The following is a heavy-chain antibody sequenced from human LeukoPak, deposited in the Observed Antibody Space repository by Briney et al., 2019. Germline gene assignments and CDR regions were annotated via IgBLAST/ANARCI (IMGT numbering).Heavy chain of an antibody. CDR2: IKPSGGTI. D-gene: IGHD6-13*01. J-gene: IGHJ4*02. V-gene: IGHV1-46*01. CDR1: GYTFTSYY. Sequence: ASVKDSCKASGYTFTSYYFHCVRQAPGQGLEWVGIIKPSGGTIRYAQNFEGRVTMTRDTSTSTVYMELSSLRSEDTAVYYCASRRAAAGGVGFDYWGQGTLVTVSS. CDR3: ASRRAAAGGVGFDY.